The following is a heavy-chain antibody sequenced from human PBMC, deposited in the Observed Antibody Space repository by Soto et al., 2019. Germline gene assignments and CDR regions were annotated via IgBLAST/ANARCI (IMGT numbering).Heavy chain of an antibody. D-gene: IGHD2-21*02. CDR3: VREDDGGDRDYYGLDV. V-gene: IGHV4-30-4*01. J-gene: IGHJ6*02. CDR2: IHYTGSV. Sequence: QIQLQESGPGLVRPSQTLSLTCTVSGGSLNSEHYHWTWIRPAPGKGLEWIGYIHYTGSVRYNPSLQSRITMSVDTSKNLFTLNLSSVTAADTAVYFCVREDDGGDRDYYGLDVWGQGTMVTVSS. CDR1: GGSLNSEHYH.